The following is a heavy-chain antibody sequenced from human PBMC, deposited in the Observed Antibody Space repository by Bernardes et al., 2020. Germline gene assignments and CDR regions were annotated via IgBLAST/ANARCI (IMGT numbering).Heavy chain of an antibody. CDR1: GGSISSSSYY. CDR3: ARHGAHRDGPPDSLRSLEWLYWFDP. V-gene: IGHV4-39*01. CDR2: IYYSGST. Sequence: SETLSLTCTVSGGSISSSSYYWGWIRQPPGEGLEWTGSIYYSGSTYSNPSLKSRVTISVDTSKNQFSLKLSSVTAADTAVYYCARHGAHRDGPPDSLRSLEWLYWFDPWSQGTLVTVSS. J-gene: IGHJ5*02. D-gene: IGHD3-3*01.